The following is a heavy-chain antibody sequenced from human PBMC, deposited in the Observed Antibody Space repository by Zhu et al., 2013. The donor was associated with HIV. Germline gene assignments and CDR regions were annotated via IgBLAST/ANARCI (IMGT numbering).Heavy chain of an antibody. CDR3: ARPYCSSTSCYYYYGMDV. CDR2: IIPIFGTA. CDR1: GGTFSSYA. J-gene: IGHJ6*02. D-gene: IGHD2-2*01. V-gene: IGHV1-69*01. Sequence: QVQLVQSGAEVKKPGSSVKVSCKASGGTFSSYAISWVRQAPGQGLEWMGGIIPIFGTANYAQKFQGRVTITADESTSTAYMELSSLRSEDTAVYYCARPYCSSTSCYYYYGMDVWGQGTTVTVSS.